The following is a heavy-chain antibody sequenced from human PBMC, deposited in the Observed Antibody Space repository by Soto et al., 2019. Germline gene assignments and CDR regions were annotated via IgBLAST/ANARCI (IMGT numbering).Heavy chain of an antibody. CDR2: IYPGDSDT. D-gene: IGHD1-20*01. CDR1: GYSFSNYW. J-gene: IGHJ4*02. CDR3: ARSRILGMTWSFDY. Sequence: GESLKISCKASGYSFSNYWIGWVRQMPGKGLEWMGIIYPGDSDTRYSPSFQGQVTISADKSINTAYLQWSSLKASDTATYYCARSRILGMTWSFDYWGQGTLITVSP. V-gene: IGHV5-51*01.